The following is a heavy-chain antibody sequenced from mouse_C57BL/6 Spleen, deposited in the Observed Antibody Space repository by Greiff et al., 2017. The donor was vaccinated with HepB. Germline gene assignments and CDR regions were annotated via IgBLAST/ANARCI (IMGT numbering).Heavy chain of an antibody. Sequence: VKVVESGPGLVQPSQSLSITCTVSGFSLTSYGVHWVRQSPGKGLEWLGVIWRGGSTDYNAAFMSRLSITKDNSKSQVFFKMNSLQADDTAIYYCAKGDGNGAWFAYWGQGTLVTVSA. V-gene: IGHV2-5*01. D-gene: IGHD2-1*01. CDR1: GFSLTSYG. CDR3: AKGDGNGAWFAY. CDR2: IWRGGST. J-gene: IGHJ3*01.